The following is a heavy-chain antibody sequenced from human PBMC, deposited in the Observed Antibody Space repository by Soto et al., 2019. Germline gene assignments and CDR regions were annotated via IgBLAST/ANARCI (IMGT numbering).Heavy chain of an antibody. D-gene: IGHD6-19*01. V-gene: IGHV3-21*01. Sequence: GGALRLSCAASGFPFSSYSMNRVRPAPRMWLEWVSSISSSSSYIYYADSVKGRFTISRDNAKNPLYHQTNSLRAEDTAVYYCARAGHSSRWYLGYDYWGQGSLVSVS. CDR1: GFPFSSYS. J-gene: IGHJ4*02. CDR3: ARAGHSSRWYLGYDY. CDR2: ISSSSSYI.